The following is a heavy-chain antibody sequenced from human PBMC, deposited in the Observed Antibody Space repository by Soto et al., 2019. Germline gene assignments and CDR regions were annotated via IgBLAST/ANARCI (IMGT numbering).Heavy chain of an antibody. CDR1: AFTFSDYA. D-gene: IGHD1-1*01. Sequence: GGSLRLSCAASAFTFSDYAMNWVRQAPGKGLEWVSQITAGGNTYYADSVKGRFTISRDNSRNTLYLQMNSLRAEDTAVYYCAKGPTATTTRADYWGQGILVSVSS. CDR3: AKGPTATTTRADY. J-gene: IGHJ4*02. CDR2: ITAGGNT. V-gene: IGHV3-23*01.